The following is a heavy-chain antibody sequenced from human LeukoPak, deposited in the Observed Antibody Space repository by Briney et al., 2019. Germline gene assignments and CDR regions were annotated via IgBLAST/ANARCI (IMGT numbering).Heavy chain of an antibody. Sequence: SETLSLTCAVSGGSISSSNWWSWVRQPPGKGLEWIGEIYHSGSTNYNPSLKSRVTISADKSKNQFSLKLSSVTAADTAVYYCARALGGYSYGSPFLGYWGQGTLVTVSS. CDR2: IYHSGST. CDR1: GGSISSSNW. J-gene: IGHJ4*02. V-gene: IGHV4-4*02. CDR3: ARALGGYSYGSPFLGY. D-gene: IGHD5-18*01.